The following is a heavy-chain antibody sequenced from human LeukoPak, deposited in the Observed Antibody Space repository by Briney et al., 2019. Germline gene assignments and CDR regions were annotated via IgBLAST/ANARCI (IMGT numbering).Heavy chain of an antibody. Sequence: GGSLRLSCAASGFTFDDYAMHWVRQAPGKGLEWVSGISWNSGSIGYADSVKGRFTISRDNAKNSLYLQMNSLRAEDTALYYCEKGIWSQWLHGESAFDIWGQGTMVTVSS. D-gene: IGHD6-19*01. V-gene: IGHV3-9*01. J-gene: IGHJ3*02. CDR1: GFTFDDYA. CDR3: EKGIWSQWLHGESAFDI. CDR2: ISWNSGSI.